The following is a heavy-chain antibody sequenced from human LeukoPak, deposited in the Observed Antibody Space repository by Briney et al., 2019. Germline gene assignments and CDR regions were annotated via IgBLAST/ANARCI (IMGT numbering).Heavy chain of an antibody. CDR1: GYTFTSYY. Sequence: GASVKVSCTASGYTFTSYYMHWVRQAPGQGLEWMGIINPSGGSTSYAQKFQGRVTMTRDTSTSTVYMELSSLRSEDTAVYYCARPMAAQYYFDYWGQGTLVTVSS. D-gene: IGHD3-10*01. V-gene: IGHV1-46*01. CDR2: INPSGGST. J-gene: IGHJ4*02. CDR3: ARPMAAQYYFDY.